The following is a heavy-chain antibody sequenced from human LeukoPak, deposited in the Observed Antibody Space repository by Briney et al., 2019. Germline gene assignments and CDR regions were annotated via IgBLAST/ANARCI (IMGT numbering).Heavy chain of an antibody. CDR1: GVPFNNAW. CDR3: TWLYSDAFNI. D-gene: IGHD2-15*01. Sequence: GGSLRLSCAVSGVPFNNAWMSWVRQAPGKGLEWVGRIKGESAGGTTDYAAPVKGRFTILKDDSENTLYLQMNSLTTEDTAVYYCTWLYSDAFNIWGQGTMVTVSS. CDR2: IKGESAGGTT. J-gene: IGHJ3*02. V-gene: IGHV3-15*01.